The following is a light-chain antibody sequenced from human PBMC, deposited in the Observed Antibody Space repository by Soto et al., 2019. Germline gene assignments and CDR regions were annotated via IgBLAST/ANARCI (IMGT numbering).Light chain of an antibody. CDR2: EVS. J-gene: IGLJ2*01. V-gene: IGLV2-8*01. CDR1: RSNIGSNT. Sequence: QSVLTQPPSASGAPGQRVTISCSGSRSNIGSNTVNWYQQHPGKAPKLMIYEVSKRPSGVPDRFSGSKSGNTASLTVSGLQAEDEADYYCSSYAGSNNFVVFGGGTKLTVL. CDR3: SSYAGSNNFVV.